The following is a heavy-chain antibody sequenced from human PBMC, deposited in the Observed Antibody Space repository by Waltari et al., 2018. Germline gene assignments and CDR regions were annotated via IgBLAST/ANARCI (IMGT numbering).Heavy chain of an antibody. V-gene: IGHV3-30*18. D-gene: IGHD3-3*01. CDR2: ISYDGSNK. Sequence: VRQAPGKGLEWVAVISYDGSNKYYADSVKGRFTISRDNSKNTLYLQMNSLRAEDTAVYYCAKVIADFGVAYYYYGMDVWGQGTTVTVSS. CDR3: AKVIADFGVAYYYYGMDV. J-gene: IGHJ6*02.